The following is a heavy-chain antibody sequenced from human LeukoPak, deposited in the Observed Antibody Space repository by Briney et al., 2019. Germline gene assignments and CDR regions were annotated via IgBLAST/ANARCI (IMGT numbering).Heavy chain of an antibody. Sequence: GGSLRLSCAASGFTFSGYWMHWVRQAPGKGLVWVSHISSDGSSTSYADSVKGRFTISRDNAKNTLYLQMNSLRAEDTAVHYRARDLGGGTDYWGQGTLVTVSS. J-gene: IGHJ4*02. CDR1: GFTFSGYW. CDR3: ARDLGGGTDY. V-gene: IGHV3-74*01. D-gene: IGHD3-16*01. CDR2: ISSDGSST.